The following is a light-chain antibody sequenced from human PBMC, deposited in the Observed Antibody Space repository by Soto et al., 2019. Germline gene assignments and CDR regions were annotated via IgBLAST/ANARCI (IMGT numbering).Light chain of an antibody. CDR3: SSYTISSTHVL. V-gene: IGLV2-14*01. CDR1: SSDVGGYNY. Sequence: QSALTQPASVSGSPGQSITISCTGTSSDVGGYNYVSWYQQHPGKAPKLMIYDVSNRPSGVSNRFSGSKSGNTASLTISRLQAADEADYYCSSYTISSTHVLFGGGTKVTVL. CDR2: DVS. J-gene: IGLJ2*01.